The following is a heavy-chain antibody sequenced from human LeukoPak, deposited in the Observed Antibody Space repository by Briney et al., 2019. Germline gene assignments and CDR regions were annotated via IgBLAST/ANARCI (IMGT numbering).Heavy chain of an antibody. CDR1: GGSISSYY. CDR2: IYDSGST. D-gene: IGHD2-15*01. CDR3: ARGRCSGGSCSSYYFDY. Sequence: SETLSLTCTVSGGSISSYYWSWIRQPPGKGLEWIGYIYDSGSTNYNPSLKSRVTISVDTSKNQFSLKLSSVTVADTAIYYCARGRCSGGSCSSYYFDYWGQGTLVTVSS. V-gene: IGHV4-59*01. J-gene: IGHJ4*02.